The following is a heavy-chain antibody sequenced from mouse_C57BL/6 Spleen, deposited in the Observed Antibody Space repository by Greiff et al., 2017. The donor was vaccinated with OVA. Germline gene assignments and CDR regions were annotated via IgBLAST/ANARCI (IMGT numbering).Heavy chain of an antibody. CDR1: GYTFTDYE. CDR2: IDPETGGP. D-gene: IGHD1-2*01. CDR3: TVYGFYAMDY. J-gene: IGHJ4*01. Sequence: QVQLQQSGAELVRPGASVTLSCKASGYTFTDYEMHWVKQTPVHGLEWIGAIDPETGGPSYNQKFKGKAILTADKSSSTAYMELRSLTSEDSAVYYCTVYGFYAMDYWGQGTSVTVSS. V-gene: IGHV1-15*01.